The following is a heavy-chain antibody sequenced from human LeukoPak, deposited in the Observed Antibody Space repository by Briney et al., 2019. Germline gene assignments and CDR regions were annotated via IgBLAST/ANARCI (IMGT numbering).Heavy chain of an antibody. Sequence: GASVKVSCKASGYTFTSYAMHWVRQAPGQRLEWMGWINAGNGNTKYSQKFQGRVTITRDTSASTAYMELSSLRSEDTAVYYCARGVDPRFLEWLIQLDYWGQGTLVTVSS. CDR1: GYTFTSYA. V-gene: IGHV1-3*01. J-gene: IGHJ4*02. D-gene: IGHD3-3*01. CDR3: ARGVDPRFLEWLIQLDY. CDR2: INAGNGNT.